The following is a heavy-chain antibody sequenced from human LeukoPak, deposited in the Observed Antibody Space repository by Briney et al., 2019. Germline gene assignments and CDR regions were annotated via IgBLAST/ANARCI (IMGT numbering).Heavy chain of an antibody. CDR3: ARAQIPFYGSGSYYPYYYYYYMDV. CDR2: MNPNSGNT. D-gene: IGHD3-10*01. Sequence: GASVKVSCKASGYTFTSYDINWVRQATGQGLEWRGWMNPNSGNTGYAQKLQGRVTMTRNTSISTAYMELSSLRSEDTAVYYCARAQIPFYGSGSYYPYYYYYYMDVWGKGTTVTVSS. V-gene: IGHV1-8*01. CDR1: GYTFTSYD. J-gene: IGHJ6*03.